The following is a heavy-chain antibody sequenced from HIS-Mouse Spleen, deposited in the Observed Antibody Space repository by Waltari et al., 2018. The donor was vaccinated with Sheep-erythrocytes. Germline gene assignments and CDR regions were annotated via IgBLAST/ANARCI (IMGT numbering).Heavy chain of an antibody. D-gene: IGHD3-22*01. J-gene: IGHJ3*02. CDR1: GYSFTSYW. V-gene: IGHV5-51*01. CDR3: ARQYYYDSSGYAAHDAFDI. CDR2: IYPGDSDT. Sequence: EVQLVQSGAEVKKPGESLKISCKGSGYSFTSYWIGWVRQMPGKGLEWMGIIYPGDSDTRYSPPFQGQVTISADKSISTAYLQWSSLKASDTAMYYCARQYYYDSSGYAAHDAFDIWGQGTMVTVSS.